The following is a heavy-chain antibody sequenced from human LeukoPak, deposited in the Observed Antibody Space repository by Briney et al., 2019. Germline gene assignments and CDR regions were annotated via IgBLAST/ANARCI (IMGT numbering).Heavy chain of an antibody. CDR3: ARSRDGDYYGMDV. CDR2: INPNSGGT. D-gene: IGHD4-17*01. V-gene: IGHV1-2*04. J-gene: IGHJ6*04. CDR1: GYTFTGYY. Sequence: GASVKVSCKASGYTFTGYYMHWVRQAPGQGLEWMGWINPNSGGTNYAQKFQGWVTMTRDTSISTAYMELSRLRSDDTAVYCCARSRDGDYYGMDVWGKGTTVTVSS.